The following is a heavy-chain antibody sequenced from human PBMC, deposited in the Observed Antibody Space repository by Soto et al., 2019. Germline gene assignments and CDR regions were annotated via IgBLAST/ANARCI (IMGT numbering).Heavy chain of an antibody. CDR3: AREVGDFWSGYYDDDY. J-gene: IGHJ4*02. D-gene: IGHD3-3*01. V-gene: IGHV3-7*01. Sequence: GGSLRLSCVASGFTFSSYWMSWVRQAPGKGLEWVANIKQDGSEKYYVDSVKGRFTISRDNAKNSLYLQMNSLRAEDTAVYYCAREVGDFWSGYYDDDYWGQGTLVTVSS. CDR1: GFTFSSYW. CDR2: IKQDGSEK.